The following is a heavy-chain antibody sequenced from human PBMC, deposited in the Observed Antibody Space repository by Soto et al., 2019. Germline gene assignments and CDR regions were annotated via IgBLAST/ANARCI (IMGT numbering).Heavy chain of an antibody. CDR1: GGSIRSYY. V-gene: IGHV4-59*01. CDR2: IYYTGST. Sequence: SETLSLTCTVSGGSIRSYYWSWIRQPPGKGLEWIGYIYYTGSTNYNPSLKSRVTISVDTSKNQFSLKLSSVTAADTAVYYCAKDREGPYSYYMDVWGKGPTVTVSS. J-gene: IGHJ6*03. CDR3: AKDREGPYSYYMDV.